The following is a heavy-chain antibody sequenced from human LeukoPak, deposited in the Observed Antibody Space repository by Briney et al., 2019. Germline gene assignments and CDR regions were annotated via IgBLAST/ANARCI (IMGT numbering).Heavy chain of an antibody. D-gene: IGHD6-13*01. J-gene: IGHJ4*02. CDR2: ISETGGTT. CDR1: GGSFSGYY. V-gene: IGHV3-23*01. Sequence: ETLSLTCAVYGGSFSGYYWSWVRQAPGKGLEWVSGISETGGTTFYADSVKGRFTISRDNSKNTLYVQMNSLRAEDTAVYYCVKDYGPKQLVFFEYWGQGTLVTVSS. CDR3: VKDYGPKQLVFFEY.